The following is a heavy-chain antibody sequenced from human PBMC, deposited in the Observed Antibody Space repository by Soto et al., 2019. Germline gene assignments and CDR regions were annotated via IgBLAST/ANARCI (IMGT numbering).Heavy chain of an antibody. D-gene: IGHD2-2*01. J-gene: IGHJ4*02. CDR1: GFTFSDDY. CDR3: ARSNCGSTSCYFFDY. CDR2: ISSGSGYT. V-gene: IGHV3-11*03. Sequence: GGSLRLSCAASGFTFSDDYMSWIPQAPGEGLGGVSYISSGSGYTNYADSVNGRFTISRDNAKNSLYLQMNSLRAEDTAVYYCARSNCGSTSCYFFDYWGQGALVTVSS.